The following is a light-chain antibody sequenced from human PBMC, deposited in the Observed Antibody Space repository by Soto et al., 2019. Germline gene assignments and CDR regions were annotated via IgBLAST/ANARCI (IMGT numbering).Light chain of an antibody. J-gene: IGKJ5*01. V-gene: IGKV3D-20*02. Sequence: ENVLTQPPRTLALPKGERASLSCMASHSVSSTYLAWYQQKPGQAPRLLIYGASSRATGIPDRFSGSGSGTDFTLTISRLEPEDFAVYLCQQRSNSPTFGQGTRVEIK. CDR1: HSVSSTY. CDR3: QQRSNSPT. CDR2: GAS.